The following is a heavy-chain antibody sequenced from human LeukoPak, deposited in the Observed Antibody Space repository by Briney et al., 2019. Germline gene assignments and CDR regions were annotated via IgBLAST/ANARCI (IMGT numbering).Heavy chain of an antibody. J-gene: IGHJ3*02. CDR1: GGSISSSSYY. D-gene: IGHD3-16*01. CDR2: IYYSGST. CDR3: ARDLDGFGAFDI. V-gene: IGHV4-39*07. Sequence: SETLSLTCTVSGGSISSSSYYWGWIRQPPGKGLEWIGSIYYSGSTYYNPSLKSRVIISVDRSKNQFSLNLSSVTAADTAVYYCARDLDGFGAFDIWGQGTMVTVSS.